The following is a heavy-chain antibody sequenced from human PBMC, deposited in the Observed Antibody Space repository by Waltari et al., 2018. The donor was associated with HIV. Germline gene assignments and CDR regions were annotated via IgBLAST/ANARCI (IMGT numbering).Heavy chain of an antibody. D-gene: IGHD3-16*02. CDR2: ISSVGSYI. V-gene: IGHV3-21*03. CDR3: AGGGYDYAWGTYRPFDY. Sequence: EVQLVEYGGGVVKPGGWLRLSYAAYRLTLSTYSMNCVRQAPGKGREWVSSISSVGSYIYYPDSFKGRFTISRDNAKTSLYLQMNSLRAEDTAVYYCAGGGYDYAWGTYRPFDYWGQGTLVTVSS. CDR1: RLTLSTYS. J-gene: IGHJ4*02.